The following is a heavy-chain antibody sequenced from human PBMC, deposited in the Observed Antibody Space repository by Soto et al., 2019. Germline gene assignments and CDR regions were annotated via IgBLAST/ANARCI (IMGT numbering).Heavy chain of an antibody. CDR3: AKGQRIVVVVAANYFDY. D-gene: IGHD2-15*01. CDR1: GFTFSSYA. V-gene: IGHV3-23*01. CDR2: ISGGGGST. J-gene: IGHJ4*02. Sequence: GGSLRLSCAASGFTFSSYAMSWVRQAPGKGLEWVSAISGGGGSTYYADSVKGRFTISRDNSKNTLYLQMNSLRAEDTAVYYCAKGQRIVVVVAANYFDYWGQGTLVTVSS.